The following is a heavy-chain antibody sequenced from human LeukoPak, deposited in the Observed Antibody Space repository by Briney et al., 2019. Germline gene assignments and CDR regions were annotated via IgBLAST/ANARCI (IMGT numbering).Heavy chain of an antibody. D-gene: IGHD3-10*01. Sequence: SETLSLTCTVSGGSISSYYWSWIRQPAGKGLEWIGEINHSGSTTSNPSLNNRVTISVDTSKNQFSLKLTSVTAADTAVYYCARPRYGSGSLDSWGQGTLVTVSS. CDR2: INHSGST. CDR3: ARPRYGSGSLDS. V-gene: IGHV4-34*01. J-gene: IGHJ4*02. CDR1: GGSISSYY.